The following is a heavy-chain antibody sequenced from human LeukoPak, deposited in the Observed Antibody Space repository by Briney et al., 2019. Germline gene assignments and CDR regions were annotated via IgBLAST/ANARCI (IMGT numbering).Heavy chain of an antibody. Sequence: ASVKVSCKASGFTFTSYAINWVRQAPGQGLEWMGWISAYNGNTNYAQKLQGRVTMTTDTSTSTAYMELRSLRSDDTAVYYCARDWNYFDAFDIWGQGTMVTVSS. CDR1: GFTFTSYA. V-gene: IGHV1-18*01. J-gene: IGHJ3*02. D-gene: IGHD1-7*01. CDR3: ARDWNYFDAFDI. CDR2: ISAYNGNT.